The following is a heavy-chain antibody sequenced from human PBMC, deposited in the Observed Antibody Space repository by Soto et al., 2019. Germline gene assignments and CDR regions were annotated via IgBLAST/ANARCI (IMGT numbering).Heavy chain of an antibody. J-gene: IGHJ4*02. CDR1: GGTFSSYA. CDR3: ARGVVGAPTPVDY. D-gene: IGHD1-26*01. CDR2: IIPIFGTA. Sequence: VQLVQSGDEVKKPGSSVKVSCKASGGTFSSYAISWVRQAPGHGLEWMGGIIPIFGTAHYAQKFQGRVTITADESTSTAYMELSSLRSEDTAVYYCARGVVGAPTPVDYWVQGTLVTVSS. V-gene: IGHV1-69*12.